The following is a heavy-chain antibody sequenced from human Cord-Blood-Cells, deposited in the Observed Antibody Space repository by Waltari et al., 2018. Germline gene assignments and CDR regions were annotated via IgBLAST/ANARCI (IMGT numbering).Heavy chain of an antibody. CDR1: GYTFTGYY. CDR2: INPNSGGT. Sequence: QVQLVQSGAEVKKPGASVKVSCKASGYTFTGYYMHWVRQAPGQGLEWMGWINPNSGGTNYAQKFQGWVTRTRDTSISTAYMGLSRLRSDDTAGYYCARGLPAKCVVAATNWFDPWGQGTLVTVSS. J-gene: IGHJ5*02. D-gene: IGHD2-15*01. CDR3: ARGLPAKCVVAATNWFDP. V-gene: IGHV1-2*04.